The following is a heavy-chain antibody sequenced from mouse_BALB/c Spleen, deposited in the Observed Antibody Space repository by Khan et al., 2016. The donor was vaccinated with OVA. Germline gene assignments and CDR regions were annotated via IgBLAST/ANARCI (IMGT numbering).Heavy chain of an antibody. CDR2: LATATGNT. V-gene: IGHV14-3*02. J-gene: IGHJ1*01. Sequence: EVQLQQSGAELVKPGASLKLSCTASGFNIKDTYLHWVKQRHKQGLEWIGRLATATGNTEYDPKFQGKATITEETCSNTSYLKLNSLTSEDTAVYYCSLPPYDPRDFEVWVAGTTGTVSS. CDR3: SLPPYDPRDFEV. CDR1: GFNIKDTY. D-gene: IGHD2-3*01.